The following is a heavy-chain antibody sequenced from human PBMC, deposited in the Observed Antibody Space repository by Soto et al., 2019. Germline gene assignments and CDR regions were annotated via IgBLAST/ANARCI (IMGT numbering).Heavy chain of an antibody. D-gene: IGHD3-3*01. CDR2: IIPIPDIT. Sequence: QVQLVQSGAEVRKPGSSVEVSCKAPGGTFSTYMISWVRQAPGQGLEWMGRIIPIPDITNYAQKFQGRVTVTADRSTSTAYMELTSLKSEDTAVDYCARDRITTRGDAFDLWGQGTMVTVSS. V-gene: IGHV1-69*08. CDR1: GGTFSTYM. J-gene: IGHJ3*01. CDR3: ARDRITTRGDAFDL.